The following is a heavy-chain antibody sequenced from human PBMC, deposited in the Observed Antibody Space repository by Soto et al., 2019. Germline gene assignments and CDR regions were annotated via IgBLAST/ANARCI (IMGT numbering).Heavy chain of an antibody. CDR1: GGTLSNNA. J-gene: IGHJ6*02. V-gene: IGHV1-69*06. CDR2: IIPLSATT. Sequence: QVQLVQSGTEVKKPGSSVKVSCKASGGTLSNNAISWVRQAPGQGLEWMGGIIPLSATTIYAQKFQGRVTIPPYRSTRKASMELTSLTSEHTAVYYCALRFDDSGILVVPASNPLYYGMDVWGQGTTVNVAS. CDR3: ALRFDDSGILVVPASNPLYYGMDV. D-gene: IGHD2-2*01.